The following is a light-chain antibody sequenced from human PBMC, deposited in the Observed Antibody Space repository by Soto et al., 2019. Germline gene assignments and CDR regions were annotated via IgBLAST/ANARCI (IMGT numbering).Light chain of an antibody. Sequence: DIQLTQAPSFMSASVGDRVTITCRAIQDINSDLSWSQQKPGKVHNLLKFVEFPLQSGAPSRFIGSRSGADFTLTVRSLLTEDFATYFCQQLKTYPLTLGGGTQVEI. CDR3: QQLKTYPLT. J-gene: IGKJ4*01. CDR2: VEF. CDR1: QDINSD. V-gene: IGKV1-9*01.